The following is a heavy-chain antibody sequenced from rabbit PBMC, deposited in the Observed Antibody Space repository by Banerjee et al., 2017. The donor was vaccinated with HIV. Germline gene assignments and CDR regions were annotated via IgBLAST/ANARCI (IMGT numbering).Heavy chain of an antibody. CDR3: ARDEQASGGYVFNL. CDR1: GFTLSSYW. J-gene: IGHJ4*01. V-gene: IGHV1S40*01. CDR2: IYAVDGST. Sequence: QSLEESGGDLVKPGASLTLTCTASGFTLSSYWMYWVRQTPGKGLEWIACIYAVDGSTDYATWVNGRFTISKASSTTVTLQMTSLTVADTATYFCARDEQASGGYVFNLWGQGTLVTVS. D-gene: IGHD1-1*01.